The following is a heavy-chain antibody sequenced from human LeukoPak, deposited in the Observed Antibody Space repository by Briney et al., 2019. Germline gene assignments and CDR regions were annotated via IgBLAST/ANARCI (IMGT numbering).Heavy chain of an antibody. V-gene: IGHV3-7*01. CDR2: INQDGSEK. CDR1: GFTFRAYW. D-gene: IGHD5-18*01. CDR3: ARLRYTYGKNFHY. Sequence: GGSLRLSCAASGFTFRAYWMSWVRQAPGKGLEWVANINQDGSEKDYVDSVKGRFTISRDNARNSLYLQMNTLRAEDTAVYFCARLRYTYGKNFHYWGQGALVTVSS. J-gene: IGHJ4*02.